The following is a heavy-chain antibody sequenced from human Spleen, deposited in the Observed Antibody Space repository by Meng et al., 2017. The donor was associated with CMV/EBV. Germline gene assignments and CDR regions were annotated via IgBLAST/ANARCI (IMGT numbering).Heavy chain of an antibody. CDR3: ARIERRRILKYCGSDCSTTDY. CDR1: GGAISSSNL. J-gene: IGHJ4*02. CDR2: IYHSGST. V-gene: IGHV4-4*02. D-gene: IGHD2-21*02. Sequence: QVQLQESGPGLVKPSGTRSLTCAVPGGAISSSNLWTWVRQVPGKGLEWIGEIYHSGSTNYNPSLKSRVTISVDKFKNQFSLKLGSVTAADTAVYYCARIERRRILKYCGSDCSTTDYWGQGTLVTVSS.